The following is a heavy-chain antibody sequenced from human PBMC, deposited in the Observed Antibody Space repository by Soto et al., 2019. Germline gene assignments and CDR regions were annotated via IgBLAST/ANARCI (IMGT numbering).Heavy chain of an antibody. CDR3: ARDGKYNWNPNAHYYYYYGMDV. Sequence: SETLSLTCTVSGGSISSYYWSWIRQPAGKGLEWIGRIYTSGSTNYNPSLKSRVTMSVDTSKNQFSLKLSSVTAADTAVYYCARDGKYNWNPNAHYYYYYGMDVWGQGTTVTVSS. J-gene: IGHJ6*02. CDR1: GGSISSYY. V-gene: IGHV4-4*07. D-gene: IGHD1-20*01. CDR2: IYTSGST.